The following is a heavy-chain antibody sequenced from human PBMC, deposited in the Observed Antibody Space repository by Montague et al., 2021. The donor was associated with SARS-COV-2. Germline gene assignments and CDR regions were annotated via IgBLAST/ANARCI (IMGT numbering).Heavy chain of an antibody. CDR1: GGSISSNDYY. CDR3: ARRSITMRVVAPLDY. J-gene: IGHJ4*02. Sequence: SETLSLTCTVSGGSISSNDYYWGWIRQPPGKELEWIGTIYYSGSTYYRPSLKSRVTISVDTSNNPFSLRLMSVTAADTAVYYCARRSITMRVVAPLDYWGQGTLVTVSS. CDR2: IYYSGST. D-gene: IGHD3-22*01. V-gene: IGHV4-39*01.